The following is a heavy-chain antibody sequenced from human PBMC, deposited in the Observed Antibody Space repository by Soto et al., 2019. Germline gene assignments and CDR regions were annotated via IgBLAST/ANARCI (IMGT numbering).Heavy chain of an antibody. CDR3: ARLGDLDYGGNVDY. J-gene: IGHJ4*02. CDR2: IIPIFGTA. Sequence: QVQLVQSGAEVKKPGSSVKVSCKASGGTFSSYAISWVRQAPGQGLEWMGGIIPIFGTANYAQKFQGRVTIIADKSTSTAYMELSSLRSEDTAVYYCARLGDLDYGGNVDYWGQGTLVTVSS. V-gene: IGHV1-69*06. CDR1: GGTFSSYA. D-gene: IGHD4-17*01.